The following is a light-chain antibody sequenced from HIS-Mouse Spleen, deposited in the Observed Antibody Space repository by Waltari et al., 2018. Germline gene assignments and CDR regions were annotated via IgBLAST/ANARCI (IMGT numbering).Light chain of an antibody. V-gene: IGLV1-47*01. J-gene: IGLJ3*02. CDR2: GNN. Sequence: QSVLTQPPSASGTPGQRVTISCSGSSSNIGSNYVYWYQQLPGTAPKPPTYGNNHRASGVPDRCSCSKSGTSASLAISGLRSEDEADYYCAAWDDSLSGPVFGGGTKLTVL. CDR1: SSNIGSNY. CDR3: AAWDDSLSGPV.